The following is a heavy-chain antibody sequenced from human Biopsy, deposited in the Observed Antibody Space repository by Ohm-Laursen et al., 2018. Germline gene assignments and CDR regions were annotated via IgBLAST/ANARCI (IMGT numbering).Heavy chain of an antibody. Sequence: PSQTLSLTCTVSRDSISNYYWTWIRQSPGKGLEWIGYIYYTGSTNYNPSVKSRVTISVDTSKNQFSLKLNSATAADTAVYFRARDSRGGHLNTTLITGKNLDSWGQGILVTVSS. CDR2: IYYTGST. J-gene: IGHJ4*02. CDR3: ARDSRGGHLNTTLITGKNLDS. CDR1: RDSISNYY. D-gene: IGHD3-16*01. V-gene: IGHV4-59*01.